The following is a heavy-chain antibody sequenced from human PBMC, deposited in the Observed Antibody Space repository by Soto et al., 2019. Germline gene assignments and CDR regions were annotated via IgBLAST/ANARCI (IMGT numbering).Heavy chain of an antibody. CDR3: AHAGDYDLLTFDH. CDR1: GFSLSSSGVG. CDR2: IYWNDDK. V-gene: IGHV2-5*01. Sequence: SGPTLVNPIQTLTLTCTFSGFSLSSSGVGVGWIRQPPGKALEWLALIYWNDDKRYSPSLKDRLAISKDTSSNQVVLTITNMDPGDTATYFCAHAGDYDLLTFDHWGPGTLVTVSS. J-gene: IGHJ4*02. D-gene: IGHD4-17*01.